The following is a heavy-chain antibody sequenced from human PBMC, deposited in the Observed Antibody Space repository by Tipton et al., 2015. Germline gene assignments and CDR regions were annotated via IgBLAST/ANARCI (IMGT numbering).Heavy chain of an antibody. CDR2: ISAFSGNT. CDR1: GYTFDTYY. Sequence: QLVQSGAEMKKPGASLKISCKASGYTFDTYYINWVRQAPGQGLEWMGWISAFSGNTNYAQKFQGRVTMTTDTSTTTAYMELRSLRFDATAVYYCARGDSSGPDYWGQGTLVSVSS. CDR3: ARGDSSGPDY. V-gene: IGHV1-18*01. D-gene: IGHD6-19*01. J-gene: IGHJ4*02.